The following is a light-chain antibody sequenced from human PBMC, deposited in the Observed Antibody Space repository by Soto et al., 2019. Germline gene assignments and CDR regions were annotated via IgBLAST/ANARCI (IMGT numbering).Light chain of an antibody. V-gene: IGKV3D-15*01. CDR3: QQYNNWPIT. J-gene: IGKJ5*01. CDR2: GAS. Sequence: ETVLTQSPGTLSLSPGERATLSCRASESVRTSLAWYQQKPGQAPSLLIYGASKRATGIPARFSGSGSGTEFTLTISSLQSEDFEVYYCQQYNNWPITFGQGTRLEIK. CDR1: ESVRTS.